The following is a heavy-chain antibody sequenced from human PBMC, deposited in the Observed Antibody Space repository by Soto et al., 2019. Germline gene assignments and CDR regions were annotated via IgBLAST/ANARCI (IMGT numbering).Heavy chain of an antibody. V-gene: IGHV4-59*01. Sequence: ASETLSLTCTVSGGSISSYYWSWIRQPPGKGLEWIGYVYYSGSTNYNPSLKSRVTISVDTSKNQFSLKLSSVTAADTAVYYCARVEVDWWFDPWGQGTLVTVSS. CDR2: VYYSGST. CDR3: ARVEVDWWFDP. J-gene: IGHJ5*02. D-gene: IGHD3-9*01. CDR1: GGSISSYY.